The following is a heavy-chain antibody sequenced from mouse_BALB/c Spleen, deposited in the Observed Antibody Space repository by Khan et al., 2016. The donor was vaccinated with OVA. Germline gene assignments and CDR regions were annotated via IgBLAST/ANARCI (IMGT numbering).Heavy chain of an antibody. J-gene: IGHJ3*01. CDR1: GYSFTTYY. CDR3: TRHGYVAWFTY. CDR2: IDPFSGGT. V-gene: IGHV1S135*01. D-gene: IGHD2-2*01. Sequence: EVKLKQSGPELMKPGASVKISCKASGYSFTTYYIHWMMQSHGKSLEWIGYIDPFSGGTTYNQKFKGKATLTVDRSSSTAYIHLSNLTSEDSAVDYCTRHGYVAWFTYWGQGTLVTVSS.